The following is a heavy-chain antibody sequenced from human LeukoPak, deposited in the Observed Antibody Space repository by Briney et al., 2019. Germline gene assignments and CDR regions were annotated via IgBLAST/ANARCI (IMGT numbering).Heavy chain of an antibody. CDR2: IYPGDSVT. Sequence: GESLKISCKGSGYSFTSYWIGWVRQMPGKGLEWMGIIYPGDSVTRYSPSFQGQVTISADKSISTAYLQWSSLKASDTAMYYCARHEGYHYGSGSIAANWFDPWGQGTLVTVSS. D-gene: IGHD3-10*01. CDR3: ARHEGYHYGSGSIAANWFDP. J-gene: IGHJ5*02. V-gene: IGHV5-51*01. CDR1: GYSFTSYW.